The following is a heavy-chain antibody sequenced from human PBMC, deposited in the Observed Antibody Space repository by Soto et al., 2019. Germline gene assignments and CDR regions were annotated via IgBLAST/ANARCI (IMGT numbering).Heavy chain of an antibody. D-gene: IGHD4-17*01. CDR2: INHSGST. V-gene: IGHV4-34*01. J-gene: IGHJ4*02. Sequence: SETLSLTCAVYGGSFSGYYWSWIRQPPGKGLEWIGEINHSGSTNYNPSLKSRVTISVDTSKNQFSLKLSSVTAADTAVYYCARVLRRYGDSPLVFDYWGQGTLVTVSS. CDR1: GGSFSGYY. CDR3: ARVLRRYGDSPLVFDY.